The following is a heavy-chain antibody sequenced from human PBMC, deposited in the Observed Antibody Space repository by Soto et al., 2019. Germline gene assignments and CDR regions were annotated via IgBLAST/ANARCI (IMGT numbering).Heavy chain of an antibody. CDR2: VYYRGRS. D-gene: IGHD4-4*01. J-gene: IGHJ4*02. CDR3: VSQWTTVITQAYFDY. CDR1: GGSVTNSSYY. Sequence: SETLSLTCTVSGGSVTNSSYYWGWIRQSPGKGLEWIGSVYYRGRSYSKSSVKSRVTISVDTSKNQFSLNLNSVTASDTAVYFCVSQWTTVITQAYFDYSGPGALVTVSS. V-gene: IGHV4-39*01.